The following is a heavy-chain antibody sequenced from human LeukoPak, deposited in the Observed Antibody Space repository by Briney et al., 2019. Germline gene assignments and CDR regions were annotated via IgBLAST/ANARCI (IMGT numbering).Heavy chain of an antibody. CDR2: IYPGDSDT. CDR3: ARSTLTYYYDSSGYPLQNYFDY. Sequence: GESLKISCKGSGYSFTSYWIGWVRQMPGKGLEWMGIIYPGDSDTRYSPSFQGQGTISAAKSISTAYLQWSSLKASDTAMYYCARSTLTYYYDSSGYPLQNYFDYWGQGTLVTVSS. V-gene: IGHV5-51*01. CDR1: GYSFTSYW. D-gene: IGHD3-22*01. J-gene: IGHJ4*02.